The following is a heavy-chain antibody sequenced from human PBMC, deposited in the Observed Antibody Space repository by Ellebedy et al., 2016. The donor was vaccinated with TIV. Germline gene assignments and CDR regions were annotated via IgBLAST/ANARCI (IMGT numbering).Heavy chain of an antibody. J-gene: IGHJ6*03. CDR3: ARAMVRGVIITYYYYYMDV. CDR2: IHYSGST. CDR1: GGSISRSSYY. Sequence: SETLSLTCTVSGGSISRSSYYWGWIRQPPGKGLEWIGSIHYSGSTYYNPSLKSRVTISVDTSKNQFSLKLSSVTAADTAVYYCARAMVRGVIITYYYYYMDVWGKGTTVTVSS. D-gene: IGHD3-10*01. V-gene: IGHV4-39*07.